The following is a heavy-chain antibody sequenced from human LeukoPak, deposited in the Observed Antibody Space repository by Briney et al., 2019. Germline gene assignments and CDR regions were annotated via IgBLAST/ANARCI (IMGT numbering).Heavy chain of an antibody. J-gene: IGHJ6*02. V-gene: IGHV3-21*01. CDR1: GFTFSSYG. CDR2: ISFGGGHI. D-gene: IGHD2/OR15-2a*01. CDR3: ARIVLTPPYGMDV. Sequence: PGRSLRLSCAASGFTFSSYGMHWVRRAPGTGLEWVSSISFGGGHIFYTDSVKDRFTIFRDDSKNSLYLEMNSLRAEDTAVYFCARIVLTPPYGMDVWGQGTTVTVSS.